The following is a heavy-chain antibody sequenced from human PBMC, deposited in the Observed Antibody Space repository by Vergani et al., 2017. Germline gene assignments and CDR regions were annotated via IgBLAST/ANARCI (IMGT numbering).Heavy chain of an antibody. CDR1: GGSFSGYY. D-gene: IGHD3-16*01. Sequence: QVQLQQWGAGLLKPSETLSLTCAVYGGSFSGYYWSWIRQPPGKGLEWIGYIYYSGSTNYNPSLKSRVTISVDTSKNQFYLKLSSVTAADTAVYYCARHDSGHYDSSYYGLDVWGQGTTVTVSS. CDR3: ARHDSGHYDSSYYGLDV. CDR2: IYYSGST. J-gene: IGHJ6*02. V-gene: IGHV4-34*11.